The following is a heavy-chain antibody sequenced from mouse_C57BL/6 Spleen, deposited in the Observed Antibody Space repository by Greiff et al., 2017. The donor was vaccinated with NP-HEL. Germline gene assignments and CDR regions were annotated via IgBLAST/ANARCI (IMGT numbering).Heavy chain of an antibody. CDR3: AREGNYGSSYDFDV. CDR2: INPSNGGT. J-gene: IGHJ1*03. V-gene: IGHV1-53*01. Sequence: QVQLQQSGTELVKPGASVKLSCKASGYTFTSYWMHWVKQRPGQGLEWIGNINPSNGGTNYNEKFKSKATLTVDKSSSTAYMQLCSLTSEDSAVYYGAREGNYGSSYDFDVWGTGTTVTVSS. CDR1: GYTFTSYW. D-gene: IGHD1-1*01.